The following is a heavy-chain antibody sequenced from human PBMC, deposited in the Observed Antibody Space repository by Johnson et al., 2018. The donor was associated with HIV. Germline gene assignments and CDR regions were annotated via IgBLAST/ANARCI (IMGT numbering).Heavy chain of an antibody. CDR2: ISYDGSNK. CDR3: ARDNSRSWFDYDAFDI. J-gene: IGHJ3*02. Sequence: QMQLVESGGGVVQPGRSLRLSCAASGFTFSSYAMHWVRQAPGKGLEWVAVISYDGSNKYYADSVKGRVTISRDNSKNTLYLQMNSLRAEDTAVYYCARDNSRSWFDYDAFDIWGQGTMVTVSS. D-gene: IGHD6-13*01. V-gene: IGHV3-30*04. CDR1: GFTFSSYA.